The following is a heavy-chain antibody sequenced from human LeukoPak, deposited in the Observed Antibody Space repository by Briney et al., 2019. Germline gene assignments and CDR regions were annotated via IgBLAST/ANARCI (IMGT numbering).Heavy chain of an antibody. CDR2: ISGSGGST. CDR1: GFTFSSYW. Sequence: GGSLRLSCAASGFTFSSYWMSWVRQAPGKGLEWVSAISGSGGSTYYADSVKGRFTISRDNSKNTLYLQMNSLRAEDTAVYYCAKVVYGSGYYYSYWGQGTLVTVSS. J-gene: IGHJ4*02. V-gene: IGHV3-23*01. CDR3: AKVVYGSGYYYSY. D-gene: IGHD3-22*01.